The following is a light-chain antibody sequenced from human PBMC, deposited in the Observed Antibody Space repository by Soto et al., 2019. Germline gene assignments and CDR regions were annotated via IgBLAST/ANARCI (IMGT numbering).Light chain of an antibody. J-gene: IGLJ2*01. CDR3: SSYSSSSTVV. V-gene: IGLV2-14*03. Sequence: QSVLTQPASVSGSPGQSITISCTGTSSDVGDYDYVSWYQQHPGKAPKLVIYDVSNRPSGVSNRFSGSKSGNTASLTTSGLQAEDEADYYCSSYSSSSTVVFGEGTKLTVL. CDR2: DVS. CDR1: SSDVGDYDY.